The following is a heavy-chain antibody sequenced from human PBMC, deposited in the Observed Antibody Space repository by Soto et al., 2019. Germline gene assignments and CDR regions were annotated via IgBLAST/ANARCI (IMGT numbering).Heavy chain of an antibody. D-gene: IGHD3-3*01. Sequence: GGSLRLSCAASGFTFSNAWMSWVRQAPGKGLEWVGRIKSKTDGGTTDYAAPVKGRFTISRDDSKNTLYLQMNSLKTEDTAVYYCTTEVAYYDFWSGYYRGPYYYGMDVWGQGTTVTVSS. CDR1: GFTFSNAW. CDR2: IKSKTDGGTT. J-gene: IGHJ6*02. CDR3: TTEVAYYDFWSGYYRGPYYYGMDV. V-gene: IGHV3-15*01.